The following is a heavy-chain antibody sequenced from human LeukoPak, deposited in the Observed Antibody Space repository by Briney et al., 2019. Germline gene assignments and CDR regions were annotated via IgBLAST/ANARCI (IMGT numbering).Heavy chain of an antibody. J-gene: IGHJ3*02. CDR3: AREGVVYSRRWRAFGI. Sequence: SVKVSCKASGGTFSSYAISWVRQAPGQGLEWMGGIIPIFGTANYAQKFQGRVTITADKSTSTAYMELSSLRSEDTAVYYCAREGVVYSRRWRAFGIWGQGKMVHV. V-gene: IGHV1-69*06. D-gene: IGHD6-13*01. CDR1: GGTFSSYA. CDR2: IIPIFGTA.